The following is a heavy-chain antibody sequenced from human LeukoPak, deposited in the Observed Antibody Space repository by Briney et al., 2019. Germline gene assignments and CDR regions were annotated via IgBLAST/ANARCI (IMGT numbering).Heavy chain of an antibody. CDR2: INAGNGNT. J-gene: IGHJ6*02. Sequence: ASVKVSCKASGYTFTNYAMHWVRQAPGQRLEWMGWINAGNGNTKYSQKFQGRVTITRDTSASTAYMELSSLRSEDTAVYYCARDHCSGGSCYSDYYYYGMDVWGQGTTVTVSS. D-gene: IGHD2-15*01. CDR1: GYTFTNYA. V-gene: IGHV1-3*01. CDR3: ARDHCSGGSCYSDYYYYGMDV.